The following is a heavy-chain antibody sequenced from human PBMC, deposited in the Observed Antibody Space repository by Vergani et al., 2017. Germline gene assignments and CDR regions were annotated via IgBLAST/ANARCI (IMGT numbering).Heavy chain of an antibody. D-gene: IGHD6-13*01. Sequence: QVQLVQSGAEVKKPGASVKVSCKVSGYTLTELSMPWVRQAPGKGLEWMGGFDPEDGETIYAQKFQGRVTMTEDTSTDTAYMELSSLRSEDTAVYYCATDSARKGIAAAGQGRGYYYYYYGMDVWGQGTTVTVSS. J-gene: IGHJ6*02. CDR2: FDPEDGET. V-gene: IGHV1-24*01. CDR1: GYTLTELS. CDR3: ATDSARKGIAAAGQGRGYYYYYYGMDV.